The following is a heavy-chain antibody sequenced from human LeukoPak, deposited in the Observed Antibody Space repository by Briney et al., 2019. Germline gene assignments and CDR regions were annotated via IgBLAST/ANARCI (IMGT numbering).Heavy chain of an antibody. CDR2: ISSNNGNT. CDR3: ARGREVVVTATLPYDY. D-gene: IGHD2-21*02. Sequence: ASVKVSCKASGYTFTSYGINWVRQAPGQGLEWMGWISSNNGNTNYPQKFQGRVTFTRNTSISTAYMELSSLRSEDTAVYYCARGREVVVTATLPYDYWGQGTLVTVSS. V-gene: IGHV1-8*03. CDR1: GYTFTSYG. J-gene: IGHJ4*02.